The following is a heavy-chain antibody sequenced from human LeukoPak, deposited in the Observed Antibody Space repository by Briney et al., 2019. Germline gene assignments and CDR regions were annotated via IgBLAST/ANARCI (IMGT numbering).Heavy chain of an antibody. V-gene: IGHV3-30*01. CDR1: GFTFSSYA. CDR2: ISYDGSNK. CDR3: ARGGRVVVAAIGWFDP. D-gene: IGHD2-15*01. J-gene: IGHJ5*02. Sequence: PGRSLRLSCAASGFTFSSYAMHWVRQAPGKGLEWVAVISYDGSNKYYADSVKGRFTISRDNSKNTLYLQMNSLRAEDTAVYYCARGGRVVVAAIGWFDPWGQGTLVTVSS.